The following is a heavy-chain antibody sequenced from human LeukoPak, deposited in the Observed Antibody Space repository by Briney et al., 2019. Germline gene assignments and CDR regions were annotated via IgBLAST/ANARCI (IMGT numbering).Heavy chain of an antibody. Sequence: GGSLRLSCAASGFTFSSYAMHWVRQAPGKGLEYVSAISSNGGSTYYANSVKGRFTISRDNSKNTLYLQMGSLRAEDMAVYYCAREGGYNPGAFDYWGQGTLVTVSS. CDR2: ISSNGGST. D-gene: IGHD5-24*01. CDR3: AREGGYNPGAFDY. CDR1: GFTFSSYA. V-gene: IGHV3-64*01. J-gene: IGHJ4*02.